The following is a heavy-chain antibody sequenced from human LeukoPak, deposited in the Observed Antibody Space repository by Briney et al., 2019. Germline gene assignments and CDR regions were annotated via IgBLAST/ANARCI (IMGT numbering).Heavy chain of an antibody. J-gene: IGHJ4*02. CDR1: GFIFSSYV. CDR3: AKDLDGDTAMTIDY. Sequence: GGSLRLSCEASGFIFSSYVMGWVRQAPGKGLEWVSRISGSGIGTNYADSVKGRFTISRDNSKNTLYLKMNSLRAEDTAVYYCAKDLDGDTAMTIDYWGQGTLVTVSS. CDR2: ISGSGIGT. V-gene: IGHV3-23*01. D-gene: IGHD5-18*01.